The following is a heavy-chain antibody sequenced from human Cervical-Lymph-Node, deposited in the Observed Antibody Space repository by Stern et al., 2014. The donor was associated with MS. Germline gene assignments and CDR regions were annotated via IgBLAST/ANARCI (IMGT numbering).Heavy chain of an antibody. Sequence: EVQLEESGGDLVQPGGSLRLSCVASEFILRRYSLNWVRQAPGKGLEWVSYISDSSGTTYYADSVKGRFTISRDNAKNTLYLQMNSLRDDDTAVYYCVRGIDFDYWGQGTLVTVSS. V-gene: IGHV3-48*02. CDR2: ISDSSGTT. J-gene: IGHJ4*02. CDR1: EFILRRYS. CDR3: VRGIDFDY. D-gene: IGHD2-15*01.